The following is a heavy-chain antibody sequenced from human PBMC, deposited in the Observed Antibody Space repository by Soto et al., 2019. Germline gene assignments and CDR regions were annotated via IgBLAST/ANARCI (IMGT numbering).Heavy chain of an antibody. D-gene: IGHD5-18*01. Sequence: QVQLVQSGAEVKKPGSSVKVSCKASGGTFSSYAISWVRQAPGQGLEWMGGIIPIFGTANYAQKFQGRVTITADEATSTAYMERSSLRSEDTAVYYWARVPVEMATAGGYYFDYWGQGTLVTVSS. CDR1: GGTFSSYA. J-gene: IGHJ4*02. CDR2: IIPIFGTA. V-gene: IGHV1-69*12. CDR3: ARVPVEMATAGGYYFDY.